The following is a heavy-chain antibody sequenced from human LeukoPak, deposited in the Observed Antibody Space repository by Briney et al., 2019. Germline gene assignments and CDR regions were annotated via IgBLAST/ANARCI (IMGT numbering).Heavy chain of an antibody. CDR1: GFTLCSYS. CDR2: ISGSGGST. J-gene: IGHJ5*02. V-gene: IGHV3-23*01. D-gene: IGHD1-7*01. CDR3: AKGPRTVELRWFDP. Sequence: GALRLSFAAPGFTLCSYSISWGRPAPGKGVGWVSAISGSGGSTYYADSVKGRFTISRDNSKNTLYLQMNSLRAEDTAVYYCAKGPRTVELRWFDPWGQGTLVTVSS.